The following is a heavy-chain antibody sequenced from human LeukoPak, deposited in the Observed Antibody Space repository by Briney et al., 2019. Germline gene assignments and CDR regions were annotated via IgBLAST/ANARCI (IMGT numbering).Heavy chain of an antibody. Sequence: GGSLRLSCAASGFTVSSNYMSWVRQAPGKGLQWVSIIYSGGSTYYADSVKGRLTISRDNSKNTPYLQMNSLRAEDTAVYYCARDLGASYYYSMDVWGQGTTVTVSS. CDR2: IYSGGST. J-gene: IGHJ6*02. CDR1: GFTVSSNY. D-gene: IGHD4-17*01. CDR3: ARDLGASYYYSMDV. V-gene: IGHV3-53*01.